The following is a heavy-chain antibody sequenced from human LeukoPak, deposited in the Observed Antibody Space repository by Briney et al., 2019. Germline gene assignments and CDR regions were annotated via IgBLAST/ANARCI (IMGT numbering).Heavy chain of an antibody. CDR1: GGSFSGYY. V-gene: IGHV4-34*01. CDR2: INHSGST. Sequence: SETLSLTCAVYGGSFSGYYWSWIRQPPGKGLEWIGEINHSGSTNYNPSLKSRVTISVDTSKSQFSLKLSSVTAADTAVYYCARDLGYSYAVDWYFDLWGRGTLVTVSS. D-gene: IGHD5-18*01. J-gene: IGHJ2*01. CDR3: ARDLGYSYAVDWYFDL.